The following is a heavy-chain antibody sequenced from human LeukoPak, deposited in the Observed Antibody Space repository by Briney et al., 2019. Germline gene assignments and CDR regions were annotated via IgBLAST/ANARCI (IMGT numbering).Heavy chain of an antibody. Sequence: SETLSLTCTVSGGSISTSNYYWGWVRQPPGKGLEWIGNIFYSGSTYYSPSLKSRVTISLDTSRNQFSLKLNSVTAADTAVYYCARAGTYGDYVPYYYYYYMDVWGKGTTVTISS. D-gene: IGHD4-17*01. CDR1: GGSISTSNYY. V-gene: IGHV4-39*07. CDR2: IFYSGST. J-gene: IGHJ6*03. CDR3: ARAGTYGDYVPYYYYYYMDV.